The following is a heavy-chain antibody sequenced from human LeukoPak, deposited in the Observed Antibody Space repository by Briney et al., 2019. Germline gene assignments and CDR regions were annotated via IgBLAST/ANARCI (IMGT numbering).Heavy chain of an antibody. Sequence: GGSLRLSCAASGFTFSSYSMNWVRQAPGKGLEWVSYISSSSSTIYYADSVKGRFTISRDNAKNSLYLQMGSLRAEDMAVYYCARMMNWNDRSYDYWGQGTLVTVSS. J-gene: IGHJ4*02. D-gene: IGHD1-1*01. CDR3: ARMMNWNDRSYDY. CDR1: GFTFSSYS. V-gene: IGHV3-48*01. CDR2: ISSSSSTI.